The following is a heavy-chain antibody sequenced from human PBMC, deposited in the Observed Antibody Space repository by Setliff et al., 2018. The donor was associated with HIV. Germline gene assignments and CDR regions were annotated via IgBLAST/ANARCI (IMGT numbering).Heavy chain of an antibody. Sequence: GASVKVSCKTSGYTFTGYHMHWVRQAPGQGLEWMGWINPNSGGTIYAQKFQDRVTMTRDTSSGTAYMELSRLRSDDTAVYYCATGRDSSGYYFLADYWGRGTLVTVSS. J-gene: IGHJ4*02. V-gene: IGHV1-2*02. D-gene: IGHD3-22*01. CDR1: GYTFTGYH. CDR2: INPNSGGT. CDR3: ATGRDSSGYYFLADY.